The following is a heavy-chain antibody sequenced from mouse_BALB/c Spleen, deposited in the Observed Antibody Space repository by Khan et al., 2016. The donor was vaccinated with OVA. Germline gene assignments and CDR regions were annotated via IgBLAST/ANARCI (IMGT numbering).Heavy chain of an antibody. CDR1: GFSLTNYG. J-gene: IGHJ4*01. D-gene: IGHD2-10*01. CDR3: ARQPYYHYNIMDY. Sequence: QIQLVQSGPGLVAPSQSLSITCTISGFSLTNYGVHWVRQPPGKGLEWLVVIWSDGSTTYNSALKSRLTISKDNSKSQVFLKMNSLQSEDTAVYFCARQPYYHYNIMDYWGQGTSVTVSS. CDR2: IWSDGST. V-gene: IGHV2-6-1*01.